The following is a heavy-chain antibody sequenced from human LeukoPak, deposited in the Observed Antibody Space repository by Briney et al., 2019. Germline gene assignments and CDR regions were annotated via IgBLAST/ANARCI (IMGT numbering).Heavy chain of an antibody. Sequence: SGTLSLTCAVSGGSISSSNWWSWVRQPPGKGLEWVGEIYHSGSTNCNPSLKSRVTISVDKSKNQFSLKLSSVTAADTAVYYCARRGYCSGGSCYSASSGWLYFDYWGQGTLVTVSS. V-gene: IGHV4-4*02. CDR3: ARRGYCSGGSCYSASSGWLYFDY. CDR1: GGSISSSNW. CDR2: IYHSGST. J-gene: IGHJ4*02. D-gene: IGHD2-15*01.